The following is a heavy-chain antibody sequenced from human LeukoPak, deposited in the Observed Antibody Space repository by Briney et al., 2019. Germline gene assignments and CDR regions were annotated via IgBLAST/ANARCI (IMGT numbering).Heavy chain of an antibody. Sequence: GGPLRLSCAASGFTFSDHYMDWVRQAPGKGLEWVGRTRNKANGYTTEYAASVKGRFTISRDDSKNSLYLQMNSLKTEDTAVYYCARVLRTWGQGTLVTVSS. D-gene: IGHD3-10*01. CDR3: ARVLRT. V-gene: IGHV3-72*01. CDR1: GFTFSDHY. CDR2: TRNKANGYTT. J-gene: IGHJ5*02.